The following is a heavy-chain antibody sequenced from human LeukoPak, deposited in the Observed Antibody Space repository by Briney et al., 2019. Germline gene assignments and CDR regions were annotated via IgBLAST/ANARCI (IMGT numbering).Heavy chain of an antibody. CDR2: ISYDGSNK. CDR3: ARGSGTRWYLDY. D-gene: IGHD6-25*01. Sequence: GGSLRLSCAASGFTFSSYGMHWVRQAPGKGLEWVAVISYDGSNKYYADSVKGRFTISRNNSMNTLYLQMHSLRAEDSAVYYCARGSGTRWYLDYWGQGTLVTVSS. CDR1: GFTFSSYG. J-gene: IGHJ4*02. V-gene: IGHV3-30*03.